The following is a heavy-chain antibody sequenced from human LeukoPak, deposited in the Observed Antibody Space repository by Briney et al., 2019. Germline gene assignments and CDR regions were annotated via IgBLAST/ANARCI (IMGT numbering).Heavy chain of an antibody. V-gene: IGHV3-21*01. D-gene: IGHD5-12*01. CDR2: ISSSSSYL. J-gene: IGHJ4*02. Sequence: PGGSLRLSCAASGFTVSSNYMSWVRQAPGKGLEWVSSISSSSSYLYYADSVKGRFTISRDNAKSSLYLQMNSLGAEDTAVFYCAREDIVATMTFDYWGQGILVTVSS. CDR1: GFTVSSNY. CDR3: AREDIVATMTFDY.